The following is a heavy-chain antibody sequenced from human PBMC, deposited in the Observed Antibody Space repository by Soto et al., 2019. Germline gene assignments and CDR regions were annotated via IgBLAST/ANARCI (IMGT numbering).Heavy chain of an antibody. D-gene: IGHD3-3*01. CDR3: ARDVTIFGVVIIPGIHYYYYYGMDV. V-gene: IGHV1-18*01. CDR2: ISAYNGNT. Sequence: QVQLVQSGAEVKKPGASVKVSCKASGYTFTSYGISWVRQAPGQGLEWMGWISAYNGNTNYAQKLQGRVTMTTDTSTKTAYKELRSLRSYDTAVYYCARDVTIFGVVIIPGIHYYYYYGMDVWGQGTTVTVSS. CDR1: GYTFTSYG. J-gene: IGHJ6*02.